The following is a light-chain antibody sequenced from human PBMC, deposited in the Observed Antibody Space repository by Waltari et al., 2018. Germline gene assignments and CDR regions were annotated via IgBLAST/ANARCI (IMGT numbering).Light chain of an antibody. Sequence: SYVLTQPPSVSVAPGQTARITCGGNNIGSKSVHWYQQKSGQAPVLGVYDDSDRPSGIPERFPGSNSGNTATLTISRVEAGDEADYYCQVLDTSSDVVVFGGGTKLTVL. CDR3: QVLDTSSDVVV. CDR1: NIGSKS. J-gene: IGLJ2*01. CDR2: DDS. V-gene: IGLV3-21*02.